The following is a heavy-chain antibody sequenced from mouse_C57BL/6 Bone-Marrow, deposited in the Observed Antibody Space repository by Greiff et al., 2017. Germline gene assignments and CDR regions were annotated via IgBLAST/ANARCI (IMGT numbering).Heavy chain of an antibody. V-gene: IGHV3-8*01. CDR3: ARYNWDYYNFDY. CDR1: GYSITSDY. Sequence: VQLKESGPGLAKPSQTLSLTCSVTGYSITSDYWNWIRKFPGNKLEYMGYISYSGSTYYNTYLKSRISITRDTSKNQYYQQLNSVTTEDTASYYCARYNWDYYNFDYWGQGTTLTVSS. J-gene: IGHJ2*01. D-gene: IGHD1-1*01. CDR2: ISYSGST.